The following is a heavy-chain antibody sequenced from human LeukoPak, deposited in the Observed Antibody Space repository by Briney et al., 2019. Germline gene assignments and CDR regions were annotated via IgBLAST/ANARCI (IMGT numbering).Heavy chain of an antibody. Sequence: GGSLRLSCAASGFTFSSYWMSWVRQAPGKGLEWVANIKQDGSEKYYVDSVKGRFTISRDNAKNPLYLQMNSLRAEDTAVYYCARDPGYCSGGSCYFDYWGQGTLVTVSS. V-gene: IGHV3-7*01. CDR2: IKQDGSEK. J-gene: IGHJ4*02. D-gene: IGHD2-15*01. CDR3: ARDPGYCSGGSCYFDY. CDR1: GFTFSSYW.